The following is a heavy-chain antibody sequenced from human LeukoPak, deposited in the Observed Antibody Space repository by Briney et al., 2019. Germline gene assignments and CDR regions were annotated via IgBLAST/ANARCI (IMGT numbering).Heavy chain of an antibody. CDR3: ARAPVSMVRGVVEYYYYMDV. CDR2: INPSGGST. CDR1: GYTFTSYY. Sequence: ASVKVSCKASGYTFTSYYMHWVRQAPGQGLEWMGIINPSGGSTSYAQKFQGRVTMTRDMSTSTVYMELRSLRSDDTAVYYCARAPVSMVRGVVEYYYYMDVWGKGTTVTISS. D-gene: IGHD3-10*01. V-gene: IGHV1-46*01. J-gene: IGHJ6*03.